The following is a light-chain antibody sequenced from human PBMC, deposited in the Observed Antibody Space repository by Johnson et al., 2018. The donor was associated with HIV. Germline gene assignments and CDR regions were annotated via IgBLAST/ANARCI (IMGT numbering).Light chain of an antibody. CDR1: SSNIGNNY. V-gene: IGLV1-51*02. CDR2: ENN. J-gene: IGLJ1*01. Sequence: QSVLTQPPSVSAAPGQKVTISCSGSSSNIGNNYVSWYQHLPGTAPKLLIYENNKRPSGIPDRFSGSKSGTSATLGITGLPTGDEADYYCGIWDNSLSTGGVFGTGTKVTIL. CDR3: GIWDNSLSTGGV.